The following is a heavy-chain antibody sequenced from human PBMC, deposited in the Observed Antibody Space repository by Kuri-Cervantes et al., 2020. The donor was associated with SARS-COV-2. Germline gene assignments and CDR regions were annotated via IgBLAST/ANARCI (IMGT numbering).Heavy chain of an antibody. J-gene: IGHJ4*02. D-gene: IGHD4-17*01. CDR2: ISYDGSNK. V-gene: IGHV3-30-3*01. CDR1: GFTFSSYA. Sequence: GESLKISCAASGFTFSSYAMHWVRQAPGKGLEWVAVISYDGSNKYYADSVKGRFTISRDSSKNTLYLQMNSLRAEDTAVYYCARGNDYGEDFDYWGQGTLVTVSS. CDR3: ARGNDYGEDFDY.